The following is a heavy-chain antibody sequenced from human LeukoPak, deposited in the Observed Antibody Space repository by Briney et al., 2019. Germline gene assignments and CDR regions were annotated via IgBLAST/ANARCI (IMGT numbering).Heavy chain of an antibody. CDR3: ARDWDGYGAPGDY. V-gene: IGHV3-74*01. CDR1: GFSFSSHW. Sequence: GGSLRLSCAASGFSFSSHWMHWVRQVPGKGLVWVSRINSDGSSTNYADSVKGRCTISRDNAKNTLYLQMNSLRAEDTAVYYCARDWDGYGAPGDYWGQGTLVTVSS. J-gene: IGHJ4*02. D-gene: IGHD5-24*01. CDR2: INSDGSST.